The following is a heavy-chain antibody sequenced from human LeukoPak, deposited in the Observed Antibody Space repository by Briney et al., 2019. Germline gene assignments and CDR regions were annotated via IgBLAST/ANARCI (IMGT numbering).Heavy chain of an antibody. V-gene: IGHV4-39*07. D-gene: IGHD6-13*01. CDR3: ARDQSISWSNLRWVDP. CDR2: IHYSGIT. CDR1: GGSIRSSSYY. Sequence: SETLSLTCTVSGGSIRSSSYYWGWIRQPPGKGLEWIGNIHYSGITDYNPSLKSRVTISVDTSKNQFSLKLSSVTAADTAVYYCARDQSISWSNLRWVDPWGQGTLVTVSS. J-gene: IGHJ5*02.